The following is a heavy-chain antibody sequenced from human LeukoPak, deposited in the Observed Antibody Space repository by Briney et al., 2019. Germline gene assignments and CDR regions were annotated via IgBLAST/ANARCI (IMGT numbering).Heavy chain of an antibody. CDR2: IYYSGST. D-gene: IGHD6-13*01. J-gene: IGHJ5*02. Sequence: TLSLTCTVSGGSISSGGYYWSWIRQHPGKGLEWIGYIYYSGSTYYNPSLKSRVTISVDTSKNQFSLKLSSVTAADTAVYYCAREGGSSSWYLVDPWGQGTLVTVSS. CDR1: GGSISSGGYY. CDR3: AREGGSSSWYLVDP. V-gene: IGHV4-31*03.